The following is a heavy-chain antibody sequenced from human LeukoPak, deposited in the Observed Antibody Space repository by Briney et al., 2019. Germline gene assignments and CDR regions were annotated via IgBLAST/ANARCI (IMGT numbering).Heavy chain of an antibody. CDR2: IWYDGSNK. CDR1: GFTFSSYG. J-gene: IGHJ4*02. D-gene: IGHD3-10*01. V-gene: IGHV3-33*01. Sequence: GGSLRLSCAASGFTFSSYGMHWVRQAPGKGLEWVAVIWYDGSNKYYADSVKGRFTISRDNSKNTLYLQMNSLRAEDTAVYYCARGPWFGELFPETSFDYWGQGTLVTVSS. CDR3: ARGPWFGELFPETSFDY.